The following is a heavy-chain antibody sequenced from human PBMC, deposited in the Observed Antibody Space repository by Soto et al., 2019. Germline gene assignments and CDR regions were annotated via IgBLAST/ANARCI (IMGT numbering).Heavy chain of an antibody. CDR2: INHSGST. CDR1: GGSFSGYY. Sequence: SETLSLTCAVYGGSFSGYYWSWIRQPPGKGLEWIGEINHSGSTNYNPSLKSRVTISVDTSKNQFSLKLSSVTAADTAVYYCARTPEVDTAMAIYCYYYMDVWGKGTTVTVSS. J-gene: IGHJ6*03. V-gene: IGHV4-34*01. D-gene: IGHD5-18*01. CDR3: ARTPEVDTAMAIYCYYYMDV.